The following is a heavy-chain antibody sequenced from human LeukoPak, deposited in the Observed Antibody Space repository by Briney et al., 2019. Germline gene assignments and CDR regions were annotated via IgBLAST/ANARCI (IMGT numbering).Heavy chain of an antibody. CDR1: GFTFNSYG. Sequence: PGGSLRPSCAASGFTFNSYGMHWVRQAPGKGLEWVAFIRYDGSNKYYADSVKGRFTISRDNAKNSLYLQMNSLRAEDTAVYYCARDLGWKQWLVGGAFDIWGQGTMVTVSS. J-gene: IGHJ3*02. CDR2: IRYDGSNK. CDR3: ARDLGWKQWLVGGAFDI. D-gene: IGHD6-19*01. V-gene: IGHV3-30*02.